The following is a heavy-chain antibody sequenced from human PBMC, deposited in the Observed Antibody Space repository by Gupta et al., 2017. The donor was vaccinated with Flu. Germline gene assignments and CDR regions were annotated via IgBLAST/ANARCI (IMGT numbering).Heavy chain of an antibody. CDR1: GYTFTDYF. CDR3: AREDGGTLTHERAFDI. CDR2: FNPYSGDT. J-gene: IGHJ3*02. Sequence: QVQLVQSGAEVKKPGASVTVSCEASGYTFTDYFIHWVRQAPGQGLEWMGRFNPYSGDTYYAQNFQGRVTMTRDTSVNTAYMDLKTLNSDDTAVYFCAREDGGTLTHERAFDIWGQGTVVTVSS. V-gene: IGHV1-2*06. D-gene: IGHD2-15*01.